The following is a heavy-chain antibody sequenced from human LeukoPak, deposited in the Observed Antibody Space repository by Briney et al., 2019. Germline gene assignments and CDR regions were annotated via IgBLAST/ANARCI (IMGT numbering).Heavy chain of an antibody. V-gene: IGHV3-21*01. Sequence: PGGSLRLSCAASGFTFSSYSMNWVRQAPGKGLEWVSSISSSSSYIYYTDSVKGRFTISRDNAKKSLYLQMNSLRAEDTAVYYCARVGGITLARAPSPFPDYNYYYMDVWGKGTTVTVSS. CDR1: GFTFSSYS. CDR2: ISSSSSYI. CDR3: ARVGGITLARAPSPFPDYNYYYMDV. D-gene: IGHD3-10*01. J-gene: IGHJ6*03.